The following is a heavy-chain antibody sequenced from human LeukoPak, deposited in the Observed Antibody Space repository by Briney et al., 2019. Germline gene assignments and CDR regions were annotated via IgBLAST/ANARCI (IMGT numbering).Heavy chain of an antibody. CDR1: GGTFSSYA. CDR3: ARDYYDSSGYLDY. Sequence: SVKVSCKASGGTFSSYAISWVRQAPGQGLEWMGRIIPILGTANYAQKFQGRVTITTDESTSTAYMELSSLRSEDTAVYYCARDYYDSSGYLDYWGQGTLVTVSS. J-gene: IGHJ4*02. D-gene: IGHD3-22*01. CDR2: IIPILGTA. V-gene: IGHV1-69*11.